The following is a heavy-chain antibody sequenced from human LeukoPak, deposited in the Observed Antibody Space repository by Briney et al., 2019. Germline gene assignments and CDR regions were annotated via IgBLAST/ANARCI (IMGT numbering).Heavy chain of an antibody. CDR3: AKVYYDFWSGYYSHFDY. Sequence: GGSLRLSCSASGFTFSSYAMSWVRQAPGKGLEWVSAISGSGGSTYYADSVKGRFTISRDNSKNTLYLQMNSLRAEDTAVYYCAKVYYDFWSGYYSHFDYWGQGTLVTVSS. CDR1: GFTFSSYA. D-gene: IGHD3-3*01. CDR2: ISGSGGST. V-gene: IGHV3-23*01. J-gene: IGHJ4*02.